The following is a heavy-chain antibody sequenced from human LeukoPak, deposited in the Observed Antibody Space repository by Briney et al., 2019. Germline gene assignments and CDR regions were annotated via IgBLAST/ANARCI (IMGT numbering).Heavy chain of an antibody. CDR2: ISSSSSYI. J-gene: IGHJ4*02. D-gene: IGHD6-13*01. Sequence: GGSLRLSCAASGFTFSSYSMNWVRQAPGKGLEWVSSISSSSSYIYYADSVKGRFTISRDNAKNSLYLQMNSLRAEDTAVYYCARVYIAAAVHYFDYWGQGALVTVSS. V-gene: IGHV3-21*01. CDR3: ARVYIAAAVHYFDY. CDR1: GFTFSSYS.